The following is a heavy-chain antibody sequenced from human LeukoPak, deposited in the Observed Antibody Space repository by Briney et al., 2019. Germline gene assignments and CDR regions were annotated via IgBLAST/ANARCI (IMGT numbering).Heavy chain of an antibody. CDR1: GYTLIDYF. CDR2: INPKSGDT. J-gene: IGHJ4*02. CDR3: ARDLTSTPYWELDY. Sequence: ASVKVACKASGYTLIDYFIHWVRQAPGQGLEWMGRINPKSGDTEYVQKFQGRVTMTRDTSISTLYMELTRLTSDDTAVYFCARDLTSTPYWELDYWGQGTLVTVSS. D-gene: IGHD2-8*02. V-gene: IGHV1-2*02.